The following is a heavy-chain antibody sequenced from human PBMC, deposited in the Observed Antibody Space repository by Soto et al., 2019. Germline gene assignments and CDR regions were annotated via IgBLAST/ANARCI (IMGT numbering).Heavy chain of an antibody. CDR3: ARVERGTATTVVDAFDI. J-gene: IGHJ3*02. Sequence: QVQLQQWGAGLLKPSETLSLTCAVYGGFVSSGSYYWSWIRQPPGKGLEWIGEMSHSGGTHFNPSHKSRVTISLDTSKNQFSLKMSSVTAADTALYYCARVERGTATTVVDAFDIWGPGTMVTVSS. CDR1: GGFVSSGSYY. CDR2: MSHSGGT. V-gene: IGHV4-34*01. D-gene: IGHD1-1*01.